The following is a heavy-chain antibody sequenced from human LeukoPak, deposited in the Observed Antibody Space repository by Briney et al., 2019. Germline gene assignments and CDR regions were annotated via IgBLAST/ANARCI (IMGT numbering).Heavy chain of an antibody. D-gene: IGHD2-2*02. J-gene: IGHJ4*02. CDR3: TSNLYCSTSSCYTLDN. CDR1: GFTFSNGW. CDR2: IKSKSERGTT. Sequence: NPGGSLRLSCAASGFTFSNGWMGWVRQAPGKGLEWVGRIKSKSERGTTDYAAPVKGRFTISRDGSTNTVYLHMNSLKTEDTAVYFCTSNLYCSTSSCYTLDNWGQGTLVAVSP. V-gene: IGHV3-15*01.